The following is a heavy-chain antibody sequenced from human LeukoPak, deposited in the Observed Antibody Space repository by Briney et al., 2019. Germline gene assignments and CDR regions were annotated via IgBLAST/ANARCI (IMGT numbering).Heavy chain of an antibody. V-gene: IGHV1-69*13. CDR3: ARGTRRWDWFDP. CDR1: GGTFSSYA. D-gene: IGHD1-7*01. J-gene: IGHJ5*02. Sequence: SVKVSCKASGGTFSSYAISWVRQAPGQGLEWMGGIIPIFGTANYAQKFQGRVTITADESTSTAYMELSSLRSEDTAVYYCARGTRRWDWFDPWGQGTLVTVSS. CDR2: IIPIFGTA.